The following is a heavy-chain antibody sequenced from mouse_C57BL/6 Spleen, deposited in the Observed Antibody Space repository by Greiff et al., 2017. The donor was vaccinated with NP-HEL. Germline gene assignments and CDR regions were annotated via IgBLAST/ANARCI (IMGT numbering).Heavy chain of an antibody. J-gene: IGHJ1*03. CDR1: GFTFSDYY. CDR3: ARGGGSYWYFDV. CDR2: INYDGSST. V-gene: IGHV5-16*01. Sequence: DVKLVESEGGLVQPGSSMKLSCTASGFTFSDYYMAWVRQVPEKGLEWVANINYDGSSTYYLDSLKSRFIISRDNAKNILYLQMSSLKSEDTATYYWARGGGSYWYFDVWGTGTTVTVSS.